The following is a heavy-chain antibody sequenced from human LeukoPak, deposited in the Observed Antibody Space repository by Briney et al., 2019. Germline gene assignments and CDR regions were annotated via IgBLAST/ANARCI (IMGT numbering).Heavy chain of an antibody. CDR3: SSGSGWYSPDY. V-gene: IGHV3-49*04. CDR2: IRSKPYVGTP. Sequence: PGRSLRLSCTASGFTFGDYSTSWVRQAPGKGLDWVSFIRSKPYVGTPEYAASVKGRFTVSRDDSKSIAYLQMNSLKTEDTAVYYCSSGSGWYSPDYWGQGTLVTVSS. J-gene: IGHJ4*02. D-gene: IGHD6-19*01. CDR1: GFTFGDYS.